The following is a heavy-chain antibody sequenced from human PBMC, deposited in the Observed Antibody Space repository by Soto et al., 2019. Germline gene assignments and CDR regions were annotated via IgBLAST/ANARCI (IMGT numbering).Heavy chain of an antibody. D-gene: IGHD1-7*01. CDR1: GFTFRSYA. J-gene: IGHJ4*02. V-gene: IGHV3-30-3*01. Sequence: PGGPLRLSCAASGFTFRSYAMHWVRQAPGKGLEWVAVISYDGSNKYYADSVKGRFTISRDNSKNTLYLQMNSLRAEDTAVYYCARVRWNYPYWGQGTLVTVSS. CDR3: ARVRWNYPY. CDR2: ISYDGSNK.